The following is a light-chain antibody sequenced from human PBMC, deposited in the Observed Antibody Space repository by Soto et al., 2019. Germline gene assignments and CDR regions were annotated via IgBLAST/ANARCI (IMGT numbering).Light chain of an antibody. J-gene: IGKJ5*01. CDR2: DAS. V-gene: IGKV3-11*01. Sequence: EIVLTQSPATLSLSPGERATLSCRASQSVSSNLAWYQQKPDQAPRLLIYDASNRATGIPARFSGSGSGTDFTLTISSLEPEDFAVYYCQRGDTFGQGTRLEIK. CDR1: QSVSSN. CDR3: QRGDT.